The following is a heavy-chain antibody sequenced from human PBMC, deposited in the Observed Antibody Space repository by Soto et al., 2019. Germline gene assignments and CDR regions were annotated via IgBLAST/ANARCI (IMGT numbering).Heavy chain of an antibody. CDR2: ISSSSSTI. V-gene: IGHV3-48*01. Sequence: GGSLRLSCAASGFTFSSYSMNWVRQAPGKGLEWVSYISSSSSTIYYADSVKGRFTISRDNAKNSLYLQMNSLRAEDTAVYYCARVTLPGSSSYLLDYWGQGTLVTVSS. CDR3: ARVTLPGSSSYLLDY. CDR1: GFTFSSYS. J-gene: IGHJ4*02. D-gene: IGHD2-15*01.